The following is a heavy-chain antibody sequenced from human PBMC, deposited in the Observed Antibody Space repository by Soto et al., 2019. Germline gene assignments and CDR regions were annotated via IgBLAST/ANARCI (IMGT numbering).Heavy chain of an antibody. D-gene: IGHD1-26*01. CDR3: ARGSIVGATPYYFGMDD. CDR2: ISYDGSNK. CDR1: GYTFRSYA. V-gene: IGHV3-30-3*01. Sequence: QVQVMESGGGVVQPGRSLRLSCAASGYTFRSYAMHWVRQAPGKGLEWVAVISYDGSNKYYADSVKGRFTISRDNSKNTLYLQMNSLRPEDTAVYSCARGSIVGATPYYFGMDDWGPGTAVTVSS. J-gene: IGHJ6*02.